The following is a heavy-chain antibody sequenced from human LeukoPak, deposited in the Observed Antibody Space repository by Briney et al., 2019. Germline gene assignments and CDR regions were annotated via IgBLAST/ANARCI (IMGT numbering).Heavy chain of an antibody. V-gene: IGHV1-18*04. Sequence: ASVKASCKASGYTFTSYGISWVRQAPGQGLEWMGWISAYSGNTNYAQKLQGRVTMTTDTSTSTAYMELRSLRSDDTAVYYCARVLSSSWYPPFDYWGQGTLVTVSS. CDR3: ARVLSSSWYPPFDY. J-gene: IGHJ4*02. CDR1: GYTFTSYG. CDR2: ISAYSGNT. D-gene: IGHD6-13*01.